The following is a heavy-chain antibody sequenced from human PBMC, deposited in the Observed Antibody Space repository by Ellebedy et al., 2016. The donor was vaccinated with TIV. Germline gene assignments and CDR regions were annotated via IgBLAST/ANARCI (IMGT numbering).Heavy chain of an antibody. V-gene: IGHV3-23*01. D-gene: IGHD6-19*01. CDR1: GFNFAGHA. Sequence: PGGSLRLSCAASGFNFAGHAMKWVRLAPGKGLEWVSSIGSSAYSTHYADSVKGRFTISRDNSRNTLFLQMNSLRGEDTALYLCAKDVRYTTGWGGALDIWGQGAMVTVSS. J-gene: IGHJ3*02. CDR3: AKDVRYTTGWGGALDI. CDR2: IGSSAYST.